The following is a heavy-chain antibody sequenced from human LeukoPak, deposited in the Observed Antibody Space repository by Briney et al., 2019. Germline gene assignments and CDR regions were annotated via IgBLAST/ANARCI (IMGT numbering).Heavy chain of an antibody. CDR3: AREPRTTVTTDY. CDR1: GGSISSGDYY. V-gene: IGHV4-30-4*01. D-gene: IGHD4-17*01. Sequence: SETLSLTCTVSGGSISSGDYYWSWIRQPPGKGLEWIGYIYYSGSTYYNPSLKSRVTISVDTSKNQFSLKLSSVTAADTVVYYCAREPRTTVTTDYWGQGTLVTVSS. CDR2: IYYSGST. J-gene: IGHJ4*02.